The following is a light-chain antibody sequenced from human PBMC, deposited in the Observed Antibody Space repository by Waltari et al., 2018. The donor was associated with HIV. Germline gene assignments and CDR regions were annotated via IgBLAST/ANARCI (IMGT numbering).Light chain of an antibody. CDR1: SSDVGRYDY. J-gene: IGLJ2*01. Sequence: QSALTQPASVSGSPGQSITMSCTGTSSDVGRYDYVSWYQQHPGKAPQLIIYEVTYRPSGVSDRFSGSKSGNTASLTISGLQAEDEADYYCCSYASSSTLDVVFGGGTKLTVL. CDR3: CSYASSSTLDVV. CDR2: EVT. V-gene: IGLV2-14*01.